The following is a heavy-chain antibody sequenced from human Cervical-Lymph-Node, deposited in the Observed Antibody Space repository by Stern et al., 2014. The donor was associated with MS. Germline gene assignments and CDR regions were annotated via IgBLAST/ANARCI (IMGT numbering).Heavy chain of an antibody. CDR2: INPKTGGA. CDR1: GYTFTDYY. V-gene: IGHV1-2*06. D-gene: IGHD2-21*01. Sequence: QVQLVQSGAEMKRPGTSMMVSCKASGYTFTDYYMHWVRQAPGQGLQWMGRINPKTGGANYTEAFQGRVTMARDTSISTGYMVLSSLRSDDTAVYYCAREIHPAITFDIWGQGTVVTVSS. CDR3: AREIHPAITFDI. J-gene: IGHJ3*02.